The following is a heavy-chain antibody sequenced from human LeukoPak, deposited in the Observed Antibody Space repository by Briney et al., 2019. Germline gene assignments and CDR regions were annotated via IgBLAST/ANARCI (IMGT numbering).Heavy chain of an antibody. Sequence: PGGSLRLSCAASGFTSSDYYMSWIRQAPGKGLEWVSYISSSGSTIYYADSVKGRFTISRDNAKNSLYLQMNSLRAEDTAVYYCARDSQGAYDFWSGYYKHWFDPWGRGTLVTVSS. V-gene: IGHV3-11*01. J-gene: IGHJ5*02. CDR2: ISSSGSTI. D-gene: IGHD3-3*01. CDR1: GFTSSDYY. CDR3: ARDSQGAYDFWSGYYKHWFDP.